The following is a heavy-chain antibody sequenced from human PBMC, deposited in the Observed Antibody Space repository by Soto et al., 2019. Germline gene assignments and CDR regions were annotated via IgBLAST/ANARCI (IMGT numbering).Heavy chain of an antibody. CDR3: ASRAYCGGDCSERFVN. V-gene: IGHV1-69*01. Sequence: QVQLVQSGAEVKKPWSSVKVSCKASGGTFSSYAISWVRQAPGQGLEWMGGIIPIFGTANYAQKFQGRVTITADESTSTAYMELSSLRSEETAVYYCASRAYCGGDCSERFVNWVQGTLVTVSS. CDR1: GGTFSSYA. D-gene: IGHD2-21*02. CDR2: IIPIFGTA. J-gene: IGHJ4*02.